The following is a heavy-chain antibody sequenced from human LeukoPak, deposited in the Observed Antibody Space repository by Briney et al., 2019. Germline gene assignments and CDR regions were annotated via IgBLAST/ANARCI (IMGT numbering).Heavy chain of an antibody. Sequence: SETLSLTCTVSGGSISSYYWSWIRQPPGKGLEWIGYIYYSGSTNYNPSLKSRVTISVDTSKNQFSLKLSSVTAADTAVYYCARLSSGWYYFDYWGQGTLVTVSS. D-gene: IGHD6-19*01. CDR2: IYYSGST. CDR3: ARLSSGWYYFDY. J-gene: IGHJ4*02. CDR1: GGSISSYY. V-gene: IGHV4-59*08.